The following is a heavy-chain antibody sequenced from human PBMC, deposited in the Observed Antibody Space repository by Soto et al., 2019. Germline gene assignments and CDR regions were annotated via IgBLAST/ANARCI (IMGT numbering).Heavy chain of an antibody. D-gene: IGHD4-17*01. J-gene: IGHJ4*02. V-gene: IGHV4-31*03. CDR1: GGSISSGGYY. CDR3: VSTTVTPYYFDY. Sequence: SETLSLTCTVSGGSISSGGYYWSWIRQHPGKGLEWIGYIYYSGSTYYNPSLKSRVTISVDTSKNQFSLKLSSVTAADTAVYYCVSTTVTPYYFDYWGQGTLVTVSS. CDR2: IYYSGST.